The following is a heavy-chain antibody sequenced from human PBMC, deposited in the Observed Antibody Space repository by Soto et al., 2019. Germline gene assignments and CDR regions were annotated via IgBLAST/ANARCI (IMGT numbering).Heavy chain of an antibody. J-gene: IGHJ6*02. V-gene: IGHV3-23*01. CDR3: AKVRGRIFGAVMIDGVDV. CDR2: IDSRGGGT. CDR1: PFTFSNYA. Sequence: GGSLRFSWAAWPFTFSNYAMNWVRQTPGKGLDWGKVIDSRGGGTKYAASVKGRFIPSRDNSKNLRNLQMNSLREEDTGGYYFAKVRGRIFGAVMIDGVDVWGQGATVTVSS. D-gene: IGHD3-3*01.